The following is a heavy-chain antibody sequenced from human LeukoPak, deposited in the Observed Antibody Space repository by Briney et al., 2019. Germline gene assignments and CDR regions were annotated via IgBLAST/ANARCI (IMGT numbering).Heavy chain of an antibody. V-gene: IGHV3-48*03. CDR3: ARTLGFHNGRGY. J-gene: IGHJ4*02. D-gene: IGHD3-16*01. CDR1: GFTFSSYE. CDR2: ISSSGSTI. Sequence: PGGSLRLSCAASGFTFSSYEMNWVRQAPGKGLEWVSYISSSGSTIYYADSVKGRFTISRDNAKNSLYLQMNSLRAEDTAVYYCARTLGFHNGRGYWGQGTLVTVSS.